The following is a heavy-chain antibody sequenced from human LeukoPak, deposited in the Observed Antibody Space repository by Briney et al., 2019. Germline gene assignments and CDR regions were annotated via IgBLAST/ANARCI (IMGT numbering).Heavy chain of an antibody. Sequence: PPGGSLILSCAASGFTFDDYGMSWVRQAPGKGLEWVSGINWNGGSTGYADSVKGRFTISRDNAKNSLYLQMNSLRAEDTALYYCARVGDITIFGVVTYWGQGTLVTVSS. J-gene: IGHJ4*02. V-gene: IGHV3-20*04. CDR2: INWNGGST. CDR1: GFTFDDYG. CDR3: ARVGDITIFGVVTY. D-gene: IGHD3-3*01.